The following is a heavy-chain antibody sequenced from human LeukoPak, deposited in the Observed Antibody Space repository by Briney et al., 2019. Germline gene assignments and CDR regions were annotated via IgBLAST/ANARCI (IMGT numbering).Heavy chain of an antibody. V-gene: IGHV4-4*07. CDR1: GGSISSYY. CDR2: IYTSGST. J-gene: IGHJ4*02. D-gene: IGHD6-19*01. CDR3: ARAIAPQGPYSSGWYLGLYFDY. Sequence: SETLSLTCTVSGGSISSYYWSWIRQPAGKGLEWIGRIYTSGSTNYNPSLKSRVTMSVDTSKNQFSLKLSSVTAADTAVYYCARAIAPQGPYSSGWYLGLYFDYWGQGTLVTVSS.